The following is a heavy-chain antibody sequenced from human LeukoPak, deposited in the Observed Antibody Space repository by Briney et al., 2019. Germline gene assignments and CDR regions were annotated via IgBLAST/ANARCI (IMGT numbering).Heavy chain of an antibody. J-gene: IGHJ4*02. CDR2: ISGSGGSA. CDR1: GFTFSSYV. CDR3: AKVGPLWFGIYDY. D-gene: IGHD3-10*01. V-gene: IGHV3-23*01. Sequence: GGSLRLSCAASGFTFSSYVMSWVRQTPGKGLEWVSAISGSGGSAYYADSVKGRLTISRDNSKNTLYLQMNSLRAEDTAVYYCAKVGPLWFGIYDYWGQGTLVTVSS.